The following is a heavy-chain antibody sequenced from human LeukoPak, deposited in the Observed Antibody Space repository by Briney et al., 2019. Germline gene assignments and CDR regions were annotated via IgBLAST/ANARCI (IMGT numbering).Heavy chain of an antibody. J-gene: IGHJ6*02. D-gene: IGHD3-9*01. CDR3: ARGDLDILTGYPSRGGDV. CDR1: GGSISSYY. V-gene: IGHV4-59*01. Sequence: PSETLSLTCTVSGGSISSYYRSWIRQPPGKGLEWIGYIYYSGSTNYNPSLKSRVTISVDTSKNQFSLKLSSVTAADTAVYYCARGDLDILTGYPSRGGDVWGQGTTVTVSS. CDR2: IYYSGST.